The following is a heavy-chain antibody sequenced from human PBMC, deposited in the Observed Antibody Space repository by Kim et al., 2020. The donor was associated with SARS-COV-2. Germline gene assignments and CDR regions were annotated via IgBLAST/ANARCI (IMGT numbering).Heavy chain of an antibody. D-gene: IGHD4-17*01. Sequence: YYADSVKGRFTVSGDKAKNSLYLQMNSLRDEDTAVYYCARDFTGDRAFDYWGQGTLVTVSS. CDR3: ARDFTGDRAFDY. J-gene: IGHJ4*02. V-gene: IGHV3-48*02.